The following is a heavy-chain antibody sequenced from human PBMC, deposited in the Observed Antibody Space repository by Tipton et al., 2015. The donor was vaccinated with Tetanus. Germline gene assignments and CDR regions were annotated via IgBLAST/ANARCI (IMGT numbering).Heavy chain of an antibody. CDR2: IYYSGST. CDR1: GGSISSGGYS. D-gene: IGHD3-10*01. J-gene: IGHJ6*04. CDR3: ARGDGYHYYYHMDV. Sequence: TLSLTCAVSGGSISSGGYSWSWIRQPPGKGLEWIGYIYYSGSTNYNPSLKSRVSMAVGTSKNQFSLQLRSVTAADTAVYYCARGDGYHYYYHMDVWGRGTTVTVSS. V-gene: IGHV4-30-2*02.